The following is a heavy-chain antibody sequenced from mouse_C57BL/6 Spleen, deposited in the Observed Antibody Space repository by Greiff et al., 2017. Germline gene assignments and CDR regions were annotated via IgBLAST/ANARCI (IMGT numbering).Heavy chain of an antibody. CDR3: ARLRGFYAMDY. Sequence: QVQLQQPGAELVKPGASVKLSCKASGYTFTSYWMHWVKQRPGRGLEWMGRIDPNSGGTKYNDKFKSKSTLTVDKPSSTAYMQHSSLISEDSAVYYWARLRGFYAMDYWGQETSVSVSS. CDR1: GYTFTSYW. CDR2: IDPNSGGT. J-gene: IGHJ4*01. V-gene: IGHV1-72*01.